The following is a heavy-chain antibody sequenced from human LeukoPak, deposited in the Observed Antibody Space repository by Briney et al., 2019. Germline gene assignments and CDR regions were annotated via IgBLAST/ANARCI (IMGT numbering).Heavy chain of an antibody. V-gene: IGHV4-39*01. J-gene: IGHJ4*02. Sequence: SETLSLTCPVSGGSISSSSYYWGWIRQPPGKGLEWIGSIYYSGSTYYNPSLKSRVTISVDTSKNQFSLKLSSVTAADTAVYYCASGMEYSSSSSFDYWGQGTLVTVSS. CDR3: ASGMEYSSSSSFDY. D-gene: IGHD6-6*01. CDR2: IYYSGST. CDR1: GGSISSSSYY.